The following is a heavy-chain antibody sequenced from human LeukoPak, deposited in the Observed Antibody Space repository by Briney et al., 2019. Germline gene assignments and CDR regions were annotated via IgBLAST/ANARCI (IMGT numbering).Heavy chain of an antibody. CDR3: AREEQLVPGAFDI. CDR2: ISYDGSNK. D-gene: IGHD6-6*01. Sequence: GGSLRLSCAASGFTFSSHAMHWVRQAPGKGLEWVAVISYDGSNKYYADSVKGRFTISRDNSKNTLYLQMNSLRAEDTAVYYCAREEQLVPGAFDIWGQGTMVTVSS. J-gene: IGHJ3*02. CDR1: GFTFSSHA. V-gene: IGHV3-30-3*01.